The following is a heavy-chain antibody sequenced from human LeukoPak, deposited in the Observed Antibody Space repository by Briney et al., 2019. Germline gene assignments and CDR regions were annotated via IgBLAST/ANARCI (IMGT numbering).Heavy chain of an antibody. V-gene: IGHV1-24*01. CDR2: FDPEDGET. CDR3: AKSNGYGLVDI. Sequence: ASVKVSCKVSGITLNDLSIQWVRQAPGKGLEWMGGFDPEDGETIYAPKFQARVTMTQDTYEDTAYMELSSLRSEDTAVYYCAKSNGYGLVDIWGQGTMVTVSS. CDR1: GITLNDLS. J-gene: IGHJ3*02. D-gene: IGHD3-10*01.